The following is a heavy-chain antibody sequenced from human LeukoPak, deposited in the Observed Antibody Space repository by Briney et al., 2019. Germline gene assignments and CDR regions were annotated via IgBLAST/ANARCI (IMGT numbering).Heavy chain of an antibody. D-gene: IGHD2-15*01. CDR1: GYTFTSYV. CDR2: ISVYNGNT. V-gene: IGHV1-18*01. CDR3: ASPYCSGGTCYAHDTFDI. Sequence: ASVKVSCKASGYTFTSYVISWVRQAPGQGLEWMGWISVYNGNTNYAQKLQGRVTMTTDTSTSTAYMELRSLRSDDTAVYYCASPYCSGGTCYAHDTFDIWGQGTMVTVSS. J-gene: IGHJ3*02.